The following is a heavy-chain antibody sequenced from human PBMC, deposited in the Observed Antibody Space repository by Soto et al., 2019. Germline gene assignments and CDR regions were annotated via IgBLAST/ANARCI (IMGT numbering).Heavy chain of an antibody. V-gene: IGHV3-23*01. CDR3: AKNPGYYYDSTGYHFDY. D-gene: IGHD3-22*01. CDR2: ISYGGGTT. Sequence: PGGSLRLSCAASEFTFSNYAMSWVRQAPGRGLEWVSAISYGGGTTYYADYVKGRFTISRDNSKNTLYLQMNSLRAEDTALYYCAKNPGYYYDSTGYHFDYWGQGTLVTVSS. CDR1: EFTFSNYA. J-gene: IGHJ4*02.